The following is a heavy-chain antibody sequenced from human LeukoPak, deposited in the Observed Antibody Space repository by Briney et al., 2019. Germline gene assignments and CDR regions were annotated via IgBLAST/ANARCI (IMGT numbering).Heavy chain of an antibody. CDR1: GGSISSSSYY. CDR3: ARQSTKYRSGWLFDY. CDR2: VYYSGST. J-gene: IGHJ4*02. Sequence: SETLSLTCTVSGGSISSSSYYWGWIRQPPGKELEWIGSVYYSGSTYYNPSLKSRVTISVETSKNQFSLNLSSVTAADRAVYYCARQSTKYRSGWLFDYWGQGTLVTASS. V-gene: IGHV4-39*01. D-gene: IGHD6-19*01.